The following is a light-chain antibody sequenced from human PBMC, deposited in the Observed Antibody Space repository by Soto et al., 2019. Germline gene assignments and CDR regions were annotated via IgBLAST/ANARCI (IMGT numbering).Light chain of an antibody. J-gene: IGKJ5*01. CDR2: GAS. V-gene: IGKV3-15*01. CDR1: QSVSSN. CDR3: QQYNNWPPLT. Sequence: EIVMTQSPATLSVSPGERATLSCRASQSVSSNLAWHQQKPGQAPRLLIYGASTRATGIPARFIGSGSGTEFSLAITSLQSEDFAVYYCQQYNNWPPLTFGQGTRLEIK.